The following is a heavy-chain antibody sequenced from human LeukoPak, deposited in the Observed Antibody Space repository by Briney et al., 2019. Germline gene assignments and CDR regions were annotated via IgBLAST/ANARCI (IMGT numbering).Heavy chain of an antibody. V-gene: IGHV3-23*01. CDR1: GFTFSSYA. J-gene: IGHJ6*02. CDR2: ISGSGGST. Sequence: GGSLRLSCAASGFTFSSYAMSWVRQAPGKGLEWVSAISGSGGSTYYADSVKGRITISRDNSKNTLYLQMNSLRAEDTAVYYCAKAVMGGIAVAGKSGHGMDVWGQGTTVTVSS. CDR3: AKAVMGGIAVAGKSGHGMDV. D-gene: IGHD6-19*01.